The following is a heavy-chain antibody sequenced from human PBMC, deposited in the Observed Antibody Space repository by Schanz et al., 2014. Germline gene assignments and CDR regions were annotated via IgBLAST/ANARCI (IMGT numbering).Heavy chain of an antibody. Sequence: QVQLVQSGGEMKKPGASVKVSCKASGYTFTSYGISWVRQAPGQGLEWMGRIIPILGIATYAQRFQGRVSITADTSTNTAYMELSSLTSEDTAVHYCARGRGFYDYWGQGTLVTVSS. CDR1: GYTFTSYG. CDR3: ARGRGFYDY. CDR2: IIPILGIA. J-gene: IGHJ4*02. D-gene: IGHD3-10*01. V-gene: IGHV1-69*02.